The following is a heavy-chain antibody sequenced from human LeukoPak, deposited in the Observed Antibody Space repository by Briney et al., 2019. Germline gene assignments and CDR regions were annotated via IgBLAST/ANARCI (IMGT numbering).Heavy chain of an antibody. CDR1: GFTFSSYS. D-gene: IGHD5-24*01. CDR2: ISGTSSII. Sequence: GGSLRLSCAASGFTFSSYSMNWVHQTPGKRLEWISYISGTSSIIYYTPSVKGRFTISRDNGKYSLYLQMNSLRDDDTAVYFCARGTWDGDRTFDIWGQGAMVTVSS. CDR3: ARGTWDGDRTFDI. V-gene: IGHV3-48*02. J-gene: IGHJ3*02.